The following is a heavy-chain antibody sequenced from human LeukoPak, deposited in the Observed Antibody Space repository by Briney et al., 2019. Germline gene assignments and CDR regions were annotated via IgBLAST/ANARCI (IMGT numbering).Heavy chain of an antibody. V-gene: IGHV4-59*01. CDR3: ARDLGRNAALYSFDY. CDR2: TYYSGST. D-gene: IGHD1-14*01. J-gene: IGHJ4*02. CDR1: GGSISSYY. Sequence: PSETLSLTCTVSGGSISSYYWSWIRQPPGKGLEWIGCTYYSGSTNYNPSLKSRVTISVDPPKNQFSLELNSVTAADTAVYYCARDLGRNAALYSFDYWGQGTLVTVSS.